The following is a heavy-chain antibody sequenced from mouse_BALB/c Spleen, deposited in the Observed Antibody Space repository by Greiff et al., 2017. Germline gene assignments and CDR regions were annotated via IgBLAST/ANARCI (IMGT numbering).Heavy chain of an antibody. CDR1: GFTFSSYT. V-gene: IGHV5-12-2*01. Sequence: EVNLVESGGGLVQPGGSLKLSCAASGFTFSSYTMSWVRQTPEKRLEWVAYISNGGGSTYYPDTVKGRFTISRDNAKNTLYLQMSSLKSEDTAMYYCARLSSQAWFAYWGQGTLVTVSA. CDR2: ISNGGGST. CDR3: ARLSSQAWFAY. D-gene: IGHD1-1*01. J-gene: IGHJ3*01.